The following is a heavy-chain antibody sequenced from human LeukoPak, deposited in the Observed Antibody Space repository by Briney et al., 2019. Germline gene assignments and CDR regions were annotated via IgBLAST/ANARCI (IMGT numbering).Heavy chain of an antibody. V-gene: IGHV4-61*01. Sequence: SETLSLTCTVSGGSISSGSYYWRWIRQPPGKGLEWIGYIYYSGSTNYNPSLKSRVTISVDTSKNQFSLKLSSVTAADTAVYYCARLVTTAPRIDYWGQGTLVTVSS. J-gene: IGHJ4*02. CDR3: ARLVTTAPRIDY. CDR2: IYYSGST. D-gene: IGHD4-17*01. CDR1: GGSISSGSYY.